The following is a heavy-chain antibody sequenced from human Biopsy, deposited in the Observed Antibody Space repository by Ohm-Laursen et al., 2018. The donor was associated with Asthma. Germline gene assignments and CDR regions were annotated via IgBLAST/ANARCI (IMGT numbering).Heavy chain of an antibody. CDR1: GGSINSDY. D-gene: IGHD3-16*01. CDR3: ARDQGDSKFDY. J-gene: IGHJ4*02. V-gene: IGHV4-59*07. CDR2: SSYSGFR. Sequence: SDTLSLTCPFSGGSINSDYWSWIRQPPGKGLEWIGLSSYSGFRKYNPSLKSRVTISVDTSKNRLSLNLTSVIAADTAVYYCARDQGDSKFDYWGQGILVTVSS.